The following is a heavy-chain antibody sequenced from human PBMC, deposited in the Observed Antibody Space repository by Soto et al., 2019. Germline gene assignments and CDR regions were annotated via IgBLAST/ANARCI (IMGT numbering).Heavy chain of an antibody. Sequence: PGESLKISCKGSGYSFTSYWIGWVRQMPGKGLEWMGIIYPGDSDTRYSPSFQGQVTISADKSISTAYLQWSSLKASDTAMYYCARLGLGSDLDTTHYYYYGMDVWDQGTTVTVSS. V-gene: IGHV5-51*01. CDR2: IYPGDSDT. CDR1: GYSFTSYW. CDR3: ARLGLGSDLDTTHYYYYGMDV. J-gene: IGHJ6*02. D-gene: IGHD1-26*01.